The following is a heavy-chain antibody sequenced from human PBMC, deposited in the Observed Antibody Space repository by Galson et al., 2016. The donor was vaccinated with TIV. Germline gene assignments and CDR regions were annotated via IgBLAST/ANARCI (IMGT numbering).Heavy chain of an antibody. Sequence: LTCAVSGYSISGTYYWGWIRQPPGKGLEWIGSIYHTGSTYYNPPLKSRVTVSVDTSKNQFSLRLNSVTAADTAVYYCATTGYCSGGNCYPQFDYWGQGTLVTVSS. CDR2: IYHTGST. CDR3: ATTGYCSGGNCYPQFDY. J-gene: IGHJ4*02. CDR1: GYSISGTYY. D-gene: IGHD2-15*01. V-gene: IGHV4-38-2*01.